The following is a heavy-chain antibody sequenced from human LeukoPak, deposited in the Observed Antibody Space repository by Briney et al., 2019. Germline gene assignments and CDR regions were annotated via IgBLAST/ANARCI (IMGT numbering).Heavy chain of an antibody. CDR2: IYRSGIT. J-gene: IGHJ4*02. Sequence: KPSETLSLTCAVSGASISSYNCWGWVRQSPGKVLEWIGEIYRSGITNYNPSLKSRVTISVDKSKNQFSLKLNSVTAADTAVYYCARGASTVTGYFDYWGQGTLVTVSS. D-gene: IGHD4-17*01. CDR3: ARGASTVTGYFDY. CDR1: GASISSYNC. V-gene: IGHV4-4*02.